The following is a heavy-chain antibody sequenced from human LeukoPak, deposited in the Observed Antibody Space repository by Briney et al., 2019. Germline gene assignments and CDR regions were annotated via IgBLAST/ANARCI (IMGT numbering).Heavy chain of an antibody. D-gene: IGHD4-11*01. J-gene: IGHJ5*02. V-gene: IGHV1-2*02. CDR3: ATSSTVTHTRDP. CDR1: GYGFSDVY. CDR2: INPHSGAT. Sequence: GASVKVSCKASGYGFSDVYFNWVRQAPGQGLEWMGWINPHSGATNYAQRFQGRVSMAASFDTAYMELSRLTSDDTAVYYCATSSTVTHTRDPWGQGTLVTVSS.